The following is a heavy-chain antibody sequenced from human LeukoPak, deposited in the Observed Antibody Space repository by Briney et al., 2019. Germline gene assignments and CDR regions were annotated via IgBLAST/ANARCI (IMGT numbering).Heavy chain of an antibody. Sequence: GGSLRLSCAASGFTFEDYDMSWVRQAPGKGLEWVSAISRSGGNTYYADSVKGRFTISRDNAKNTLYLQMNSLRAEDTAVYYCAKDLDPLDYFDSWGQGTLVTVSS. V-gene: IGHV3-23*01. CDR2: ISRSGGNT. CDR1: GFTFEDYD. J-gene: IGHJ4*02. D-gene: IGHD3-9*01. CDR3: AKDLDPLDYFDS.